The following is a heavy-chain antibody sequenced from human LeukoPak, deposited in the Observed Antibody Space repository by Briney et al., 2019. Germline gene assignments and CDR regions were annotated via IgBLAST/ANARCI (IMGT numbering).Heavy chain of an antibody. Sequence: SVKVPCKASGYTFTINHIHWVRQAPGQGLEWMGVINPSGDSTTYAQNFQGRVTMTRDTSTSTVYMELRSLRSEDTAIYYCAKLATSDTGETYWGQGTLVTVSS. CDR2: INPSGDST. CDR1: GYTFTINH. J-gene: IGHJ4*02. CDR3: AKLATSDTGETY. D-gene: IGHD3-16*01. V-gene: IGHV1-46*01.